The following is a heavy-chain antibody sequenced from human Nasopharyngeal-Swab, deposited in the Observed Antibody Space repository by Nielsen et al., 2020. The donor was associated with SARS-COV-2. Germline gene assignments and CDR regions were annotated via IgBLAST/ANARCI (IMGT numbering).Heavy chain of an antibody. V-gene: IGHV3-23*01. Sequence: GGSLRLSCAASGFTFSSYAMSRVRQAPGKGLEWVSAISGSGGSTYYADSVKGRFTISRDNSKNTLYLQMNSLRAEDTAVYYCAKDYGLYCSSTSCPDDAFDIWGQGTMVTVSS. J-gene: IGHJ3*02. D-gene: IGHD2-2*01. CDR3: AKDYGLYCSSTSCPDDAFDI. CDR1: GFTFSSYA. CDR2: ISGSGGST.